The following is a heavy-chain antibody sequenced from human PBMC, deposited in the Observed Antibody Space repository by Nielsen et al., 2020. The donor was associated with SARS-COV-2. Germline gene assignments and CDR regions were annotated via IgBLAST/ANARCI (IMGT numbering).Heavy chain of an antibody. J-gene: IGHJ4*02. CDR2: INPNSGGT. D-gene: IGHD3-22*01. CDR3: ASERSTAYYYDSSGYSSFDY. Sequence: ASVKVSCKASGYTYSDYSVHWVRQAPGQGLEWMGRINPNSGGTNYAQKFQGRVTMTRDTSISTAYMELSRLRSDDTAVYYCASERSTAYYYDSSGYSSFDYWGQGTLVTVSS. V-gene: IGHV1-2*06. CDR1: GYTYSDYS.